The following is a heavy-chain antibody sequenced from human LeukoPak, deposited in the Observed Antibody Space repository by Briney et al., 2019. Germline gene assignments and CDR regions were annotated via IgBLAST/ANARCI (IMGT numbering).Heavy chain of an antibody. CDR1: GGSFSGYY. D-gene: IGHD5-18*01. CDR2: IYYSGST. V-gene: IGHV4-59*01. Sequence: SETLSLTCAVYGGSFSGYYWSWIRQPPGKGLEWIGYIYYSGSTNYNPSLKSRFTISVDTSKNQFSLKLSPVTAADTAVYYCARGHEYVDTAMANWGQGTLVTVSS. CDR3: ARGHEYVDTAMAN. J-gene: IGHJ4*02.